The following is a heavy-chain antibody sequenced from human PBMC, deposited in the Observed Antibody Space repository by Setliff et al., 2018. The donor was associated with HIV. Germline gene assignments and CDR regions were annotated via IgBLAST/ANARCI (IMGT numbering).Heavy chain of an antibody. V-gene: IGHV4-39*07. D-gene: IGHD6-19*01. CDR2: IYYTGTT. J-gene: IGHJ4*02. Sequence: SETLSLTCTVSGGSISSSRYFWGWIRQPPGKGLEWIGSIYYTGTTYYNPSLKSRVTISVDTSKNQFSLSLSSETAADTAVYFCARVVSGTGYYFDYWGLGTLVT. CDR3: ARVVSGTGYYFDY. CDR1: GGSISSSRYF.